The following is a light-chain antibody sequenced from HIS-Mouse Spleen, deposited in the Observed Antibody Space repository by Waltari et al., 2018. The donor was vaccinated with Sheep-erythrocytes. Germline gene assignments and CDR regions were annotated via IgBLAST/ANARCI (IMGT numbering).Light chain of an antibody. V-gene: IGLV2-11*01. CDR1: SSDVGGSTH. CDR3: CSYAGSYNHV. Sequence: QSALTQPRSVSGSPGQSVTISCTGTSSDVGGSTHVSWYQQHPGKAPKLMIYDVSKRPSGVPDRFSGSKSGNTASLTISGLQAEDEADYYCCSYAGSYNHVFATGTKVTVL. CDR2: DVS. J-gene: IGLJ1*01.